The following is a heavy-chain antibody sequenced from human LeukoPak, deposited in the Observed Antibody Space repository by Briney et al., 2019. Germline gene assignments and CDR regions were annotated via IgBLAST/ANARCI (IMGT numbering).Heavy chain of an antibody. Sequence: PSETLSLTCAVYGGSFSGYYWSWIRQPPGKGLEWIGEINHSGSTNYNPSLKSRATISVDTSKNQFSLKLSSVTAADTAVYYCSIAARGVDYWGQGTLVTVSS. D-gene: IGHD6-6*01. CDR1: GGSFSGYY. CDR3: SIAARGVDY. CDR2: INHSGST. J-gene: IGHJ4*02. V-gene: IGHV4-34*01.